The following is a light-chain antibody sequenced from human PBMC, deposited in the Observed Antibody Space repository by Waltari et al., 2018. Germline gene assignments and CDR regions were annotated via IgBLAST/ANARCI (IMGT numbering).Light chain of an antibody. J-gene: IGLJ2*01. Sequence: QSVLTQPPSVSGAPGQRVTISCTGSSSNIGAGYEVHWYQQLPGTVPKLLLSARRNRPSGVPDRVSGFKSGTSASLAITGLQAEDEADYYCQSYDSSLSVVFGGGTKLTVL. CDR3: QSYDSSLSVV. V-gene: IGLV1-40*01. CDR1: SSNIGAGYE. CDR2: ARR.